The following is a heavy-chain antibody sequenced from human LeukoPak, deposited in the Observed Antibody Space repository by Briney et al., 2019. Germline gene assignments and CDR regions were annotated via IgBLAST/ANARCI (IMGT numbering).Heavy chain of an antibody. J-gene: IGHJ4*02. D-gene: IGHD5-24*01. V-gene: IGHV4-59*01. CDR1: GGSISSYY. Sequence: SETLSLTCTVSGGSISSYYWSWIRQPPGKGLEWIGYISYSGSTNYNLSLKSRVTISVNTSKNQFSLRLSSVTAADTAVYFCARCRDGYPPFDYWGQGTLVTVSS. CDR3: ARCRDGYPPFDY. CDR2: ISYSGST.